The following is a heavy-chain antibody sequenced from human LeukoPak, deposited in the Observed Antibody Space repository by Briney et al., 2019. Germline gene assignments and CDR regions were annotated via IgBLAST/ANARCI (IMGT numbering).Heavy chain of an antibody. Sequence: GGSLRLSCAASGFAVSNTYMTWLRQAPAKGLEWISTIYSRGTTYYADSVKGRFTISRDTSTNTIYLQMIRLRTEDTALYYCAREPWFGATKLIDYWGQGTLVTVSS. V-gene: IGHV3-53*01. CDR2: IYSRGTT. D-gene: IGHD3-10*01. CDR1: GFAVSNTY. CDR3: AREPWFGATKLIDY. J-gene: IGHJ4*02.